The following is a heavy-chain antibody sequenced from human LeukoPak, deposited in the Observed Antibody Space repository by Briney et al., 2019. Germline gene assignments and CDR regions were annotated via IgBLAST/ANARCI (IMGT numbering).Heavy chain of an antibody. D-gene: IGHD6-19*01. CDR1: GFTFSSYA. J-gene: IGHJ4*02. Sequence: GGSLRLFCAASGFTFSSYAMSWVRQAPGKGLEWVSAISGSGGSTYYADSVKGRFTISRDNSKNTLYLQMNSLRAEDTAVYDCVQKGSSGWYSIDYWGQGTLVTVSS. V-gene: IGHV3-23*01. CDR3: VQKGSSGWYSIDY. CDR2: ISGSGGST.